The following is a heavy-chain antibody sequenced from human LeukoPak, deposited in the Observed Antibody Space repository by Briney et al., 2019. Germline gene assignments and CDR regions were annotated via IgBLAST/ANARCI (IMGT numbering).Heavy chain of an antibody. V-gene: IGHV3-23*01. Sequence: GGSLRLSCAASGFTFSSYVMSWVRQAPGKGLEWVSTITSGGSTYYADSVKGRFTISRDNSKNMLHLQMKSLRAEDTAVYYCATDKGYHYYWGQGTLVTVSS. CDR2: ITSGGST. CDR1: GFTFSSYV. J-gene: IGHJ4*02. D-gene: IGHD5-12*01. CDR3: ATDKGYHYY.